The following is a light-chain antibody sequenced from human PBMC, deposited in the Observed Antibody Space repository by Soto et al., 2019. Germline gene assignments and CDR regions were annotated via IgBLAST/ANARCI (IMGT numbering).Light chain of an antibody. V-gene: IGKV1-27*01. CDR3: QKYDTAPHT. Sequence: GDRVTIPCRASQAISFSLMWYQQKPGKVPKLLIYGASSLPSGVPSRFSGRGSGTDFTLTISSLQPEDVATYYCQKYDTAPHTFGQGTKVEI. CDR1: QAISFS. CDR2: GAS. J-gene: IGKJ1*01.